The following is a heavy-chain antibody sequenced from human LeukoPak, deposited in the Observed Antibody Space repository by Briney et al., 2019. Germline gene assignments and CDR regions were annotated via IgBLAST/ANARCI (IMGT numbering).Heavy chain of an antibody. D-gene: IGHD3-22*01. CDR3: AKDLTYYYDSSGYYHF. J-gene: IGHJ4*02. V-gene: IGHV3-9*01. CDR1: GFTFDDYT. CDR2: ISWNSGGI. Sequence: GGSLRLSCAASGFTFDDYTMHWVRQAPGTGLEWVSGISWNSGGIGYADSVKGRFTISRDNAKNSLYLQMNSLRAEDTALYYCAKDLTYYYDSSGYYHFWGQGTLVTVSS.